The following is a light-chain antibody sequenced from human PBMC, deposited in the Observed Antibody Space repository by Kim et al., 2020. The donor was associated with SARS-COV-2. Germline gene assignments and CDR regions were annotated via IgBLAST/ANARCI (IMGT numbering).Light chain of an antibody. V-gene: IGKV3-20*01. CDR1: QSVSSIY. J-gene: IGKJ1*01. Sequence: PGERATLSCRASQSVSSIYLAWYQQKPGQAPRLLIYGASSRATGIPDRFSGSGSGTDFTLTISRLEPEDFAVYYCQQYGSSPWTFGQGTKVDIK. CDR2: GAS. CDR3: QQYGSSPWT.